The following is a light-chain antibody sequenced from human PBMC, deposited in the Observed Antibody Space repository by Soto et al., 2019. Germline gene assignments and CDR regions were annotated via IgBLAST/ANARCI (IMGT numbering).Light chain of an antibody. CDR2: DVS. J-gene: IGLJ1*01. Sequence: QSALTQPASVSGSPGQSITISCTGTYRDVGGYNYVAWYQQYPGKAPKLMIYDVSFRPSGVSNRFSGSKSDITASLTISGLQAEDEADYYCSSYTSSSSLVFGTGTKLTVL. CDR1: YRDVGGYNY. V-gene: IGLV2-14*01. CDR3: SSYTSSSSLV.